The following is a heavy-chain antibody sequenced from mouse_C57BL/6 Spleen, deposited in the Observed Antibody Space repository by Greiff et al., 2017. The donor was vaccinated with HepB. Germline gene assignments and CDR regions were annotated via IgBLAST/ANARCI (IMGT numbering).Heavy chain of an antibody. J-gene: IGHJ3*01. CDR1: GYTFTSYW. V-gene: IGHV1-69*01. CDR3: ARIGTAQARFAY. CDR2: IDPSDSYT. Sequence: QVQLQQPGAELVMPGASVKLSCKASGYTFTSYWMHWVKQRPGQGLEWIGEIDPSDSYTNYNQKFKGKSTLTVDKSSSTAYMQLSSLTSEDSAVYYCARIGTAQARFAYWGQGTLVTVSA. D-gene: IGHD3-2*02.